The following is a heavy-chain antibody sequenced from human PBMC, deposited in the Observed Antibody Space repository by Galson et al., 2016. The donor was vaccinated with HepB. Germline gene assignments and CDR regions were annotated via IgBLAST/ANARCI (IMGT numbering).Heavy chain of an antibody. CDR1: GFTFSSYA. CDR3: AKDRGSSWYSYYYYGMDV. V-gene: IGHV3-23*01. J-gene: IGHJ6*02. D-gene: IGHD6-13*01. CDR2: ITGSGGST. Sequence: SLRLSCAASGFTFSSYAMTWVRQAPGQGLEWVSSITGSGGSTYYADPVKGRFTISRDNSKNTLYLQMNSLRAEDTAVYYCAKDRGSSWYSYYYYGMDVWGQGTTVTVSS.